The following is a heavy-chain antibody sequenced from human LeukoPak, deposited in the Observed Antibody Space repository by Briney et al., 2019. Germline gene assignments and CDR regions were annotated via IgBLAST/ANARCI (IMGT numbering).Heavy chain of an antibody. V-gene: IGHV4-30-2*01. J-gene: IGHJ3*02. CDR3: ARDIRPLRFGAPGAFDI. Sequence: PSQTLSLTCTVSGGSISSGGYYWSWIRQPPGKGLEWIGYIYHSGSTYYNPSLKSRVTISVDRSKNQFSLKLSSVTAADTAVYYCARDIRPLRFGAPGAFDIWGQGTMVTVSS. CDR1: GGSISSGGYY. D-gene: IGHD1-26*01. CDR2: IYHSGST.